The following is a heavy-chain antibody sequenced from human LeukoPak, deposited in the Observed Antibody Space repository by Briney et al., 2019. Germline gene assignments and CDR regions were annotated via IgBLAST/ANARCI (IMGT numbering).Heavy chain of an antibody. V-gene: IGHV3-23*01. CDR2: LSARGGRT. Sequence: PGGSLRLSCAASGFTFGSYAMSWVRQIPGKGLEWVSALSARGGRTFYADSVNGRFTISRDNSKNTLYLQMNSLRAEDTAVYYCAKEGSESYSATPFEYWGQGTLVTVPS. D-gene: IGHD3-10*01. CDR1: GFTFGSYA. CDR3: AKEGSESYSATPFEY. J-gene: IGHJ4*02.